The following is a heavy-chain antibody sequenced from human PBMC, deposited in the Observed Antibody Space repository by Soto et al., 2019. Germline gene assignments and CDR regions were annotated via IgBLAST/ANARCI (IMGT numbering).Heavy chain of an antibody. CDR2: FDPEDGET. D-gene: IGHD6-19*01. V-gene: IGHV1-24*01. Sequence: PGASVKVSCKVSGYTLTELSMHWVRQAPGKGLEWMGGFDPEDGETIYAQKFQGRVTMTEDTSTDTAYMELSSLRSEDTAVYYCATSILAVAGQCFDYWGQGTLVTVSS. J-gene: IGHJ4*02. CDR3: ATSILAVAGQCFDY. CDR1: GYTLTELS.